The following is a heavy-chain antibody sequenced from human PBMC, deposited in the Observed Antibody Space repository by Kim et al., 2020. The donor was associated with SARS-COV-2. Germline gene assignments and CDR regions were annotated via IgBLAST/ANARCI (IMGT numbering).Heavy chain of an antibody. CDR3: AKDDDSSGYSVLDY. D-gene: IGHD3-22*01. Sequence: GGSLRLSCAASGFTFSSYGMHWVRQAPGKGLEWVAVIWYDGSNKYYADSVKGRFTISRDNSKNTLYLQMNSLRAEDTAVYYCAKDDDSSGYSVLDYWGQGTLVTVSS. J-gene: IGHJ4*02. CDR2: IWYDGSNK. CDR1: GFTFSSYG. V-gene: IGHV3-33*06.